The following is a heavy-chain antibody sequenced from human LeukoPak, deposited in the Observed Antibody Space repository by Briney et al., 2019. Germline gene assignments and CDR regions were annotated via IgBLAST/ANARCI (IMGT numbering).Heavy chain of an antibody. CDR1: GYTFTSYG. V-gene: IGHV1-18*01. J-gene: IGHJ4*02. Sequence: ASVKVSCKASGYTFTSYGISWVRQAPGQGLEWMGWISAYNGNTNYAQKFQGRVTMTRDTSTSTVYMELSSLRSEDTAVYYCARGYGGNSRWDFDYWGQGTLVTVSS. CDR3: ARGYGGNSRWDFDY. CDR2: ISAYNGNT. D-gene: IGHD4-23*01.